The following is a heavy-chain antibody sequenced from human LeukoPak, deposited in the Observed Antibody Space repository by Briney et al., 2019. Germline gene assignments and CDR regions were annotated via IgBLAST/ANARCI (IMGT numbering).Heavy chain of an antibody. J-gene: IGHJ5*02. D-gene: IGHD2-21*02. CDR1: GFTFSSYA. CDR2: IGYSGGGT. V-gene: IGHV3-23*01. CDR3: AKDGTVTGPGWFDP. Sequence: GGSLRLSCAASGFTFSSYAISWVRQAPGKGLEWVSTIGYSGGGTYYADSVKGRFTISRDNSKNTLYLQVNSLRAEDTAVYYCAKDGTVTGPGWFDPWGQGTLVTVSS.